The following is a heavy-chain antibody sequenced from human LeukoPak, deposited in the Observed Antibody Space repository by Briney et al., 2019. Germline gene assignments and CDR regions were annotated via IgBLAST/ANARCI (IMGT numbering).Heavy chain of an antibody. CDR2: INHSGST. Sequence: SETLSLTCAVYGGSFSGYYWSWIRQPPGKGLEWIVEINHSGSTNYNPSLKSRVTISVDTSKNQFSLKLSSVTAADTAVYYCARGTTMVRGAARADYWGQGTLVTVSS. CDR3: ARGTTMVRGAARADY. D-gene: IGHD3-10*01. V-gene: IGHV4-34*01. CDR1: GGSFSGYY. J-gene: IGHJ4*02.